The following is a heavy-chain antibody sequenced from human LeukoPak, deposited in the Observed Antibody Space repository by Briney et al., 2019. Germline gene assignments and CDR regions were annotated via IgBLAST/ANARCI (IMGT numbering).Heavy chain of an antibody. D-gene: IGHD2-15*01. CDR2: IYISGST. V-gene: IGHV4-4*07. CDR3: AGALNPLPGTYFFDY. J-gene: IGHJ4*02. Sequence: ETLSLTCSVSGASINSHYWTWIGQPAGKGLEWIGRIYISGSTNYSPSLKSRVTMSVDTSKNQFSLNLISVTAADTAVYYCAGALNPLPGTYFFDYWGQGTLVTVSS. CDR1: GASINSHY.